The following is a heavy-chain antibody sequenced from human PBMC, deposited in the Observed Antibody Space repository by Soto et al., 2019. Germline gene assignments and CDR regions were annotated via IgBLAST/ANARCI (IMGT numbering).Heavy chain of an antibody. V-gene: IGHV5-51*01. CDR2: IYPGDSDT. Sequence: GESLKISCKGSGYSFTSYWIGWVRQMPGKGLEWMGIIYPGDSDTRYSPSFQGQVTISADKSISTAYLQWSSLKASDTAMYYCAGTGIAVAGIWGIDYWGQGTLVTVSS. D-gene: IGHD6-19*01. J-gene: IGHJ4*02. CDR3: AGTGIAVAGIWGIDY. CDR1: GYSFTSYW.